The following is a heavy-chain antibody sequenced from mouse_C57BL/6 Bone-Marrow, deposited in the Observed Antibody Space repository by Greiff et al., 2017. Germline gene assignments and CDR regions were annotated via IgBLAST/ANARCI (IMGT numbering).Heavy chain of an antibody. CDR1: GYTFTDYY. D-gene: IGHD1-1*01. V-gene: IGHV1-26*01. CDR3: ANYGSNPWFAY. J-gene: IGHJ3*01. Sequence: EVQLQQSGPELVKPGASVKISCKASGYTFTDYYMNWVKQSHGKSLEWIGDINPNNGGTSYNQKFKGKATLTVDKSSSTAYMELRSLTSEDSAVYYCANYGSNPWFAYWGQGTLVTVSA. CDR2: INPNNGGT.